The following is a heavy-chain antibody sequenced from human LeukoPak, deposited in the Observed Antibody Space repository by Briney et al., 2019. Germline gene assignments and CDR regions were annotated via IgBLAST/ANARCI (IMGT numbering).Heavy chain of an antibody. CDR1: GGSISSGSYY. CDR3: AHSGYDYTSRVRGFRIDY. J-gene: IGHJ4*02. D-gene: IGHD5-12*01. Sequence: PSETLSLTCTVSGGSISSGSYYWSWIRQPPGKGLEWIGEINHSGSTNYNPSLKSRVTISVDTSKNQFSLKLSSVTAADTAVYYCAHSGYDYTSRVRGFRIDYWGQGTLVTVSS. CDR2: INHSGST. V-gene: IGHV4-39*07.